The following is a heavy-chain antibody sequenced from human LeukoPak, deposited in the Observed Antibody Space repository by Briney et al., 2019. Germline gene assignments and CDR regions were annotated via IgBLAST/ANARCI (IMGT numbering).Heavy chain of an antibody. CDR1: GFTFNNYA. CDR3: AREGGPYRPLDY. J-gene: IGHJ4*02. V-gene: IGHV3-23*01. Sequence: GGSLRLSCAASGFTFNNYAMSWVRQAPGKGLEWVSSISGTGGSTYYANSVKGRFTISRDNSKNALSLQMNSLRAEDTAVYYCAREGGPYRPLDYSGQGTLVTVAS. CDR2: ISGTGGST.